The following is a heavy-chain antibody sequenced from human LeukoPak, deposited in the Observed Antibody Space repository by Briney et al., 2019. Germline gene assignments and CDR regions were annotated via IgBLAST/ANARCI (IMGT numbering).Heavy chain of an antibody. D-gene: IGHD4-23*01. CDR1: GFTFSSYA. CDR3: ARDRTPVVTKANNAFDI. V-gene: IGHV3-30*04. J-gene: IGHJ3*02. CDR2: ISYDGSNK. Sequence: GGSLRLSCAASGFTFSSYAMHWVRQAPGKGLEWVAVISYDGSNKYYADSVKGRFTISRGNSKNTLYLQMNSLRAEDTAVYYCARDRTPVVTKANNAFDIWGQGTMVTVSS.